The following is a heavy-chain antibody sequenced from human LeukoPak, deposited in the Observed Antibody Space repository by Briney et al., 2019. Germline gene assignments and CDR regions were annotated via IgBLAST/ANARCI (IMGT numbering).Heavy chain of an antibody. CDR1: GGSFSGYY. Sequence: SETLSLTCAVYGGSFSGYYWSWIRQPPGKGLEWIGEINHSGSTNYNPSLKSRVTISVDTSKNQFSLKLSSVTAADTAVYYCARQDATYFDYWGQGTLVIVSS. J-gene: IGHJ4*02. V-gene: IGHV4-34*01. CDR3: ARQDATYFDY. CDR2: INHSGST. D-gene: IGHD2-15*01.